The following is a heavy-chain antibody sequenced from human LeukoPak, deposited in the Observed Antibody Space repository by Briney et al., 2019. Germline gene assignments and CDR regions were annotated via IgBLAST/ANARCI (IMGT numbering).Heavy chain of an antibody. J-gene: IGHJ4*02. D-gene: IGHD3-10*01. CDR3: ARVDGSGSMDY. Sequence: SETLSLTCTVSGGSISSYYWSWIRQPAGKGLEWIGRFYISGSTNYNPSLKSRVTMSVDTSKNQFSLRLNSVTAADTAVYYCARVDGSGSMDYWGQGTLVTVSS. V-gene: IGHV4-4*07. CDR2: FYISGST. CDR1: GGSISSYY.